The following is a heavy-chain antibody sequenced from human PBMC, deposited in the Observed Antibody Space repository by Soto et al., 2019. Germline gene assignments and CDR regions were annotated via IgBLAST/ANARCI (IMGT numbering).Heavy chain of an antibody. V-gene: IGHV1-3*01. Sequence: GASVKVSCKASGYTFTSYAMHWVRQAPGQRLEWMGWINAGNGNTKYSQKFQGRVTITRDTSASTAYMELSSLRSEDTAVYYCGRGKEQLGPPIYDYWGKGTLVTVSS. CDR2: INAGNGNT. CDR3: GRGKEQLGPPIYDY. CDR1: GYTFTSYA. J-gene: IGHJ4*02. D-gene: IGHD6-6*01.